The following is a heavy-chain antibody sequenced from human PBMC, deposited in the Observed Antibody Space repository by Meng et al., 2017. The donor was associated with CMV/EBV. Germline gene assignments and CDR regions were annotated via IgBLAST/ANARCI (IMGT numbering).Heavy chain of an antibody. D-gene: IGHD1-26*01. CDR2: ISDGGII. J-gene: IGHJ4*01. CDR3: AKDSVRGASLTRPGEVHH. V-gene: IGHV3-23*01. Sequence: GGSRRPSCPPSGFTSSTNAMSWGRQAPGKGWEWVSSISDGGIIFYASSVKGRFTISRDNSKRTLYLQMNSLRANDTARYYCAKDSVRGASLTRPGEVHHWGQGTLVTVSS. CDR1: GFTSSTNA.